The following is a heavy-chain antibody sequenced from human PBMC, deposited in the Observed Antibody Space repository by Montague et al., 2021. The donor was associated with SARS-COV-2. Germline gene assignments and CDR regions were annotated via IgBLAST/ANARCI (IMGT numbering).Heavy chain of an antibody. D-gene: IGHD2-21*02. V-gene: IGHV4-39*01. Sequence: SETLSLTCTVSNVSINNYSRGWIRQPPGKGLELIGSIHYIGNTYYNPSLESRVTISVDTSENQFSLKLRSVIAADTAVYYCARLLPDGTVVATDIPFDSWGQGTLVTVSS. J-gene: IGHJ4*02. CDR1: NVSINNYS. CDR2: IHYIGNT. CDR3: ARLLPDGTVVATDIPFDS.